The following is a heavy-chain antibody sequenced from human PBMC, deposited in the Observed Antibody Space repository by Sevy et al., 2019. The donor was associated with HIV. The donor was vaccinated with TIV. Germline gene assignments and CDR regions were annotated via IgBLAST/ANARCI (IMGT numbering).Heavy chain of an antibody. V-gene: IGHV1-18*01. D-gene: IGHD3-9*01. CDR2: ISTYNGNT. CDR3: ARVGRTGYYYVDY. J-gene: IGHJ4*02. CDR1: GYTFTNYG. Sequence: ASVKVSCKASGYTFTNYGISWARQAPGQGLEWMGWISTYNGNTNYAQKLQGRVTLTTDTSTSTAYMELRSLRSDDTAVYSCARVGRTGYYYVDYWGQGTLVTVSS.